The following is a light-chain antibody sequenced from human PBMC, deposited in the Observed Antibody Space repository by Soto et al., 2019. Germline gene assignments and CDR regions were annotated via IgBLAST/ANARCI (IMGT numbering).Light chain of an antibody. CDR3: QQYGSSSWT. CDR2: AAS. Sequence: EIVLTQSPGTLSLSPGERATLSCRASQSVDSKYLAWYQQKPGQAPRILIFAASSRATGIPDRFSGSGSGTDFTLTISRLEPGDFAVYYCQQYGSSSWTFGQGTKVEIK. V-gene: IGKV3-20*01. J-gene: IGKJ1*01. CDR1: QSVDSKY.